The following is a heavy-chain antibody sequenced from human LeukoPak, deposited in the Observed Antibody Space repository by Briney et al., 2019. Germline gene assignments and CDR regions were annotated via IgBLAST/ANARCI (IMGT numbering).Heavy chain of an antibody. Sequence: SETLSLTCAVSGGSINSGSYYWSWIRQPAGKGLEWIGRIDTSGSTDYNPSLKSRVTISVDTSTNQVSLKLSSVTAADTAVYYCARGNDYWGQGTLVTVSS. J-gene: IGHJ4*02. V-gene: IGHV4-61*02. CDR3: ARGNDY. CDR1: GGSINSGSYY. CDR2: IDTSGST.